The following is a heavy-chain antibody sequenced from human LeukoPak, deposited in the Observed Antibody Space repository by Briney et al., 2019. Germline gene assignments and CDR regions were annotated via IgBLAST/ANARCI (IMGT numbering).Heavy chain of an antibody. J-gene: IGHJ5*02. D-gene: IGHD6-19*01. CDR2: IIPIFGTV. CDR1: GGTFSSYA. Sequence: ASVKVSCKASGGTFSSYAISWVRQAPGQGLEWMGGIIPIFGTVNYAQKFQGRVTITADKSTSTAYMELSSLRSEDTAVYYCASLGSSGWNWFDPWGQGTLVTVSS. CDR3: ASLGSSGWNWFDP. V-gene: IGHV1-69*06.